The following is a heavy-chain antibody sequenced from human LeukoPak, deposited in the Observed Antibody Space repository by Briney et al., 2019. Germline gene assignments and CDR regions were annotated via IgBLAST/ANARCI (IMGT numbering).Heavy chain of an antibody. D-gene: IGHD3-9*01. V-gene: IGHV1-18*01. Sequence: GASVKVSCKASGYTFTSYGISWVRQAPGQGLEWMGWISAYNGNTNYAQKLQGRVTMTTDTSTSTAYMELRSLRSDDTAVYYCARATLRYFDWLSKNYYYYYMDVWGKGTTVTISS. CDR2: ISAYNGNT. CDR3: ARATLRYFDWLSKNYYYYYMDV. J-gene: IGHJ6*03. CDR1: GYTFTSYG.